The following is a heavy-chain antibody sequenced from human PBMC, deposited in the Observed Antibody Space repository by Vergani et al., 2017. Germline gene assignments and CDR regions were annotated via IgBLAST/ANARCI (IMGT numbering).Heavy chain of an antibody. Sequence: QLQLQESGPGLVKPSETLSLTCTVSGGSISSYYWSWIRQPPGKGLEWIGYIYYSGSTNYNPSLKSRVTISVDTSKNQFSLKLSSVTAADTAVYYCARIYCSGGSCYSSYYYYMDVWGKGTTVTVSS. J-gene: IGHJ6*03. CDR3: ARIYCSGGSCYSSYYYYMDV. CDR1: GGSISSYY. D-gene: IGHD2-15*01. V-gene: IGHV4-59*01. CDR2: IYYSGST.